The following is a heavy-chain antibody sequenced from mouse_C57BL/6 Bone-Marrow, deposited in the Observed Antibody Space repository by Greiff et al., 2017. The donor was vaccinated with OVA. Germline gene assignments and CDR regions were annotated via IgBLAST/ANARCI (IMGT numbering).Heavy chain of an antibody. J-gene: IGHJ3*01. Sequence: EVHLVESGGGLVKPGGSLKLSCAASGFTFSSYAMSWVRQTPEKRLEWVATISDGGSYTYYPDNVKGRFTISRDNAKNNLYLQMSHLKSEDTAMYYCARDEPLGSFAYWGQGTLVTVSA. V-gene: IGHV5-4*01. CDR2: ISDGGSYT. CDR3: ARDEPLGSFAY. CDR1: GFTFSSYA. D-gene: IGHD6-1*01.